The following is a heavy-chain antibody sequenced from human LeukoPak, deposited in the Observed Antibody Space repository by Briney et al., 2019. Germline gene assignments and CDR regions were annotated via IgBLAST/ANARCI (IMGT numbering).Heavy chain of an antibody. D-gene: IGHD2-15*01. J-gene: IGHJ4*02. CDR1: GFTFGNFW. V-gene: IGHV3-74*01. CDR2: INGDGSYA. Sequence: GGSLRLSCAASGFTFGNFWMHWIRQGPGKGLLWVARINGDGSYADYAESVQGRFTVSRDNAKNTLYLQMESLRVEDTAVYYGVSGTAAVAPAMTYWGRGTLVTVSS. CDR3: VSGTAAVAPAMTY.